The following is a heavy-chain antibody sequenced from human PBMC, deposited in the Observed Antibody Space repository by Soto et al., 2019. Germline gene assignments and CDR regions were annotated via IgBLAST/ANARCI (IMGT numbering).Heavy chain of an antibody. Sequence: GGSLRLSCAASGFTFSSYGMHWVRQAPGKGLEWVAVISYDGSNKYYADSVKGRFTISRDNAKNSLYLQMNSLRAEDTAVYYCARVLLPYDSSGHPYWVQGT. J-gene: IGHJ4*02. CDR2: ISYDGSNK. CDR1: GFTFSSYG. CDR3: ARVLLPYDSSGHPY. D-gene: IGHD3-22*01. V-gene: IGHV3-30*03.